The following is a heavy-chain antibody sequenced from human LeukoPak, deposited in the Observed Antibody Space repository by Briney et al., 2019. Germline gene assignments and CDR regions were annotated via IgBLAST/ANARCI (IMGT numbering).Heavy chain of an antibody. V-gene: IGHV1-18*01. J-gene: IGHJ4*01. CDR1: GYTFSNYG. CDR3: ARDNDKVVDH. CDR2: ITAYNGNR. D-gene: IGHD1-1*01. Sequence: ASVKVSCKPSGYTFSNYGISWVRQTPGQGLEWMGWITAYNGNRLYAQRFQGRITLTTDTSTSTSYMELRSLEYDDTAIYYCARDNDKVVDHWGQGTLVTVSS.